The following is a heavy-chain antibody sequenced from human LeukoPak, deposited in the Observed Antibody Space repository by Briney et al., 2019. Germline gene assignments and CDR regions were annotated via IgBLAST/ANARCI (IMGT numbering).Heavy chain of an antibody. V-gene: IGHV1-2*02. CDR1: GYTFTGYY. Sequence: ASVKVSCKASGYTFTGYYMHWVRQAPGQGLEWMGWINPNSGGTNYAQKVQGRVTMTRDTSISTAYMELSRLRSDDTAVYYCARDRRVGFPPGIQLWHREFDYWGQGTLVTVSS. D-gene: IGHD5-18*01. CDR3: ARDRRVGFPPGIQLWHREFDY. J-gene: IGHJ4*02. CDR2: INPNSGGT.